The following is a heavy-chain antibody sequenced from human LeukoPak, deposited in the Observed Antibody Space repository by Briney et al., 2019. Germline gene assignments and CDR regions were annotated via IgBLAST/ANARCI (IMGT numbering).Heavy chain of an antibody. V-gene: IGHV2-5*02. CDR1: GFSLSSYGVG. J-gene: IGHJ5*02. CDR2: VYWDDDK. Sequence: SGPTLVNPTQTLTLTCTFSGFSLSSYGVGVGWIRQPPGKALEWLALVYWDDDKRYSPSLKSRLTITKDTSKNQVVLTMTNMDPVDTATYYCAHRSRSGSYSWFDPWGQGTLVTVSS. CDR3: AHRSRSGSYSWFDP. D-gene: IGHD1-26*01.